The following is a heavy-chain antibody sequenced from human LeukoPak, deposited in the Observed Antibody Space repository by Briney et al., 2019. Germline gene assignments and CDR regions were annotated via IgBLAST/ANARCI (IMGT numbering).Heavy chain of an antibody. CDR1: GGTFSSYA. Sequence: SVKVSCKASGGTFSSYAISWVRQAPGQGLEWMGGIIPIFGTANYAQKFQGRVTITADESTSTAYMELSSLRSEDTAMYYCARDRHPNPRYYDYVWGSYRYGPFDYWGQGTLVTVSP. CDR3: ARDRHPNPRYYDYVWGSYRYGPFDY. J-gene: IGHJ4*02. CDR2: IIPIFGTA. D-gene: IGHD3-16*02. V-gene: IGHV1-69*01.